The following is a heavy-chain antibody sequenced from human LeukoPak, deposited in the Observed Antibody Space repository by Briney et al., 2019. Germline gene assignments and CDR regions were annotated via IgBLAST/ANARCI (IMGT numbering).Heavy chain of an antibody. J-gene: IGHJ4*02. Sequence: GGSLRLSCAASGFTFSSYWMSWVRQAPGKGLEWVANIKQDGSEKYYVDSVKGRFTISRDNAKRSLYLQMNSPRAEDTAVYYCASQGIAVAATLDYWGQGTLVTVSS. CDR2: IKQDGSEK. CDR1: GFTFSSYW. D-gene: IGHD6-19*01. CDR3: ASQGIAVAATLDY. V-gene: IGHV3-7*01.